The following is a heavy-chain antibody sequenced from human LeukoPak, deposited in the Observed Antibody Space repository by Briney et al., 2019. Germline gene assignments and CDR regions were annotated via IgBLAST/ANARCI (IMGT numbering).Heavy chain of an antibody. Sequence: PSETLSLTCTVSGGSISSGSYYWSWIRQPAGKGLEWIGRIYTSGSTNYNPSLKSRVTISVDTSKNQFSLKLSSVTAADTAVYYCARRRCSSTSCERYYYGSGSPPGYFDYWGQGTLVTVSS. CDR3: ARRRCSSTSCERYYYGSGSPPGYFDY. CDR2: IYTSGST. J-gene: IGHJ4*02. CDR1: GGSISSGSYY. D-gene: IGHD3-10*01. V-gene: IGHV4-61*02.